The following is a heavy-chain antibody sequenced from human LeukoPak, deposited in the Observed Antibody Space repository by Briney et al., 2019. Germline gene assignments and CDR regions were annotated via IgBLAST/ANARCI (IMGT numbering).Heavy chain of an antibody. D-gene: IGHD6-19*01. CDR3: ARVEGSGWSKLCDY. J-gene: IGHJ4*02. Sequence: GGSLRLSCAASGFSFSSYEMNWVRQAPEKGLEWVSYISSSGSTRYYADSVKGRFTMSRDNAKNSLYLQMNSLRAEDTAVYYCARVEGSGWSKLCDYWGQGTLVTVSS. V-gene: IGHV3-48*03. CDR2: ISSSGSTR. CDR1: GFSFSSYE.